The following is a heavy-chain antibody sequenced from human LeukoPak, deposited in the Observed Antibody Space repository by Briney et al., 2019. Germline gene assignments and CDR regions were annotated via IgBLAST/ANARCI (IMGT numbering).Heavy chain of an antibody. CDR1: GFTFSGYA. D-gene: IGHD2-15*01. CDR3: AKDEPTSIVVVVAALGDAFDI. Sequence: PGGSLRLSCAASGFTFSGYAMTWVRQAPGKGLEWVSVISASGGSTYYADSVKGRFTISRDNSKNTLDLQMNSLRAEDTAVYYCAKDEPTSIVVVVAALGDAFDIWGQGTMVTVSS. CDR2: ISASGGST. V-gene: IGHV3-23*01. J-gene: IGHJ3*02.